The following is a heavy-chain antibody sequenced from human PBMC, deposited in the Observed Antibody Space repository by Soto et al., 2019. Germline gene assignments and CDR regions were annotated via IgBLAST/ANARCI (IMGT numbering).Heavy chain of an antibody. CDR1: GYTLTELS. D-gene: IGHD1-20*01. V-gene: IGHV1-24*01. CDR2: FDPEDGET. CDR3: ATGLNRNDVRNYYYYGMDV. J-gene: IGHJ6*02. Sequence: ASVKVSCKVSGYTLTELSMHWVRQAPGKGLEWMGGFDPEDGETIYAQKFQGRVTMTEDTSTDTAYMELSSLRSEDTAVYYCATGLNRNDVRNYYYYGMDVWGQGTTVTVSS.